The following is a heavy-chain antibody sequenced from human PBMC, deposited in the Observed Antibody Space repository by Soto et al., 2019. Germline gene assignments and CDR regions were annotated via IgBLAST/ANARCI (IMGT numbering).Heavy chain of an antibody. CDR3: GRDLRDWDSGSYSYDY. J-gene: IGHJ4*02. CDR2: VSASGLNT. D-gene: IGHD1-26*01. CDR1: GFTFSTYA. Sequence: PGGSLRLSCAASGFTFSTYAMAWVRQAPGKGLEWVSGVSASGLNTDYADPVKGRFYISRDNSKNTLSLHMNSLRAEDTAVYYCGRDLRDWDSGSYSYDYWGQGTLVTVSS. V-gene: IGHV3-23*01.